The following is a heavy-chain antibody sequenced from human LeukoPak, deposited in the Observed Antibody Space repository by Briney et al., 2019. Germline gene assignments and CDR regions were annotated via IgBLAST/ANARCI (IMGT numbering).Heavy chain of an antibody. Sequence: GGSLRLSCAASGFTFSSYWMSWVRQAPGKGLEWVANIKQDGSEKYYVDSVKGRFTISRDNAKNSLYLQMNSLRAEDTAVYYCARPAVPAATLYYYFYMDVWGKGTTVTVSS. CDR2: IKQDGSEK. J-gene: IGHJ6*03. V-gene: IGHV3-7*01. D-gene: IGHD2-2*01. CDR1: GFTFSSYW. CDR3: ARPAVPAATLYYYFYMDV.